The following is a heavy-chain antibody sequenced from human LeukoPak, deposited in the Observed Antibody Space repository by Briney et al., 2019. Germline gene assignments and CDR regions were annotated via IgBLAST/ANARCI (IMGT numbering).Heavy chain of an antibody. Sequence: PGGSLRLSCAASGFTFSDYYMSWIRQAPGKGLEWVSYISSSGSTIYYADSVKGRFTISRDNAKNSLYLQMNSLRAEDTAVYYCAKDMGIAVAGTNPFDYWGQGTLVTVSS. CDR3: AKDMGIAVAGTNPFDY. CDR1: GFTFSDYY. V-gene: IGHV3-11*01. CDR2: ISSSGSTI. D-gene: IGHD6-19*01. J-gene: IGHJ4*02.